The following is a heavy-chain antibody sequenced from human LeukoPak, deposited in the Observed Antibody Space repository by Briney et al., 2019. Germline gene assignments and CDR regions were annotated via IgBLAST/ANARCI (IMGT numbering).Heavy chain of an antibody. Sequence: GGSLRLSCTASGFTFSPYSMSWVRQAPGKGLEWVSYIGSRGSNGVSARYYADSVKGRFTISRDNSKNTLYLQMNSLRAEDTAVYYCAKSLPAANKYYMDVWGKGTTVTVSS. D-gene: IGHD2-2*01. V-gene: IGHV3-23*01. CDR1: GFTFSPYS. CDR2: SRGSNGVSAR. J-gene: IGHJ6*03. CDR3: AKSLPAANKYYMDV.